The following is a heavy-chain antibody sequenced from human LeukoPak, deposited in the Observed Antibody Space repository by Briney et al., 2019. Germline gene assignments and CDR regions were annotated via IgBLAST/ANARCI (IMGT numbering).Heavy chain of an antibody. Sequence: GASVKVSCKASGYTFTSYGISWVRQAPGQGLEWMGWIHPSTGNPTYAQGFTGRFVFSLDTSVSTTYLQISSLKAEDTAVYFCARAFQSLGGLSLPDYWGQGTLLTVSS. V-gene: IGHV7-4-1*02. CDR1: GYTFTSYG. CDR3: ARAFQSLGGLSLPDY. D-gene: IGHD3-16*02. CDR2: IHPSTGNP. J-gene: IGHJ4*02.